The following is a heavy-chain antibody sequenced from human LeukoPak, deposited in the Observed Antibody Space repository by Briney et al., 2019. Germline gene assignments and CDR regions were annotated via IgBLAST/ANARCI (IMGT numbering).Heavy chain of an antibody. D-gene: IGHD2-15*01. J-gene: IGHJ4*02. Sequence: GGSLRLSCAASVFTFSSYAMSWVRQAPGKGLEWVSAISGSGGSTYYADSVKGRFTISRDNYKNTLYLQMNSLRAEDTAVYYCAKVDCSGGSCYFLYFDYWGQGTLVTVSS. CDR1: VFTFSSYA. CDR3: AKVDCSGGSCYFLYFDY. V-gene: IGHV3-23*01. CDR2: ISGSGGST.